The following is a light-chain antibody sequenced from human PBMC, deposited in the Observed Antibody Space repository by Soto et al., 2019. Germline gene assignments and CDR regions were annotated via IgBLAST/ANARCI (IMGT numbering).Light chain of an antibody. CDR2: GAS. CDR3: QQYGTSRVT. Sequence: EIVLTQSPGTLSLSPGERATLSCRSSQSVSSTYLAWYQQKPGQAPRLLIYGASSRATGIPDRFSGSGSGTDFTLTISRLEPEDFAVYYWQQYGTSRVTFGPGTKWISN. CDR1: QSVSSTY. V-gene: IGKV3-20*01. J-gene: IGKJ3*01.